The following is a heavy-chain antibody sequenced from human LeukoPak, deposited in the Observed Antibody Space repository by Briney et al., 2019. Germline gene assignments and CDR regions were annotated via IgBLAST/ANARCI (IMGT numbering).Heavy chain of an antibody. Sequence: GASVKVSCKVSGYTLTELSMHWVRQAPGKGLEWMGRMDPSSGVTNYAQKFQGRVTMTRDTSINTAYLDLSALKSDDTAVYYCASRAASVTLGYWGQGTLVTVSS. CDR2: MDPSSGVT. CDR1: GYTLTELS. V-gene: IGHV1-2*06. J-gene: IGHJ4*02. CDR3: ASRAASVTLGY. D-gene: IGHD2-15*01.